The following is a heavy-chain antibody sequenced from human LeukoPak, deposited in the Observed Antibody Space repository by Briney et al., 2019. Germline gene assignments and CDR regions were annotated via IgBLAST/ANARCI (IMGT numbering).Heavy chain of an antibody. V-gene: IGHV4-31*03. D-gene: IGHD3-22*01. CDR2: IHPSGML. CDR3: SRGLDSRKLGY. CDR1: GSSFNSDDQY. J-gene: IGHJ4*02. Sequence: NASETLSLTCTVSGSSFNSDDQYWNWIRQSPGKGLEWIGSIHPSGMLYNNPSLESRVTMSRDTSKNQFSLNLNSVTAADTAVYFCSRGLDSRKLGYWGQGILVTVSS.